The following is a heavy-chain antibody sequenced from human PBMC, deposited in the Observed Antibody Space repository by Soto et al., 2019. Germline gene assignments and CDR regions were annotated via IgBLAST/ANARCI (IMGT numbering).Heavy chain of an antibody. J-gene: IGHJ6*02. CDR2: INHSGST. Sequence: SETLSLTCAVSGGSFSGYYWSWIRQPPGKGLEWIGGINHSGSTNYNPSLKSRVTISVDTSKNQFSLKLSSVTAADTAVYYCGRQAPYYDVGRGTLDDMDVWGQGTTVTVSS. V-gene: IGHV4-34*01. CDR1: GGSFSGYY. CDR3: GRQAPYYDVGRGTLDDMDV. D-gene: IGHD3-3*01.